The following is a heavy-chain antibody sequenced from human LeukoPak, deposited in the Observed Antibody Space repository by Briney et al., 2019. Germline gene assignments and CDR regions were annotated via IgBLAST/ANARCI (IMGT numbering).Heavy chain of an antibody. CDR1: GFTVSSNY. CDR3: ARESLGFYYYMDA. J-gene: IGHJ6*03. V-gene: IGHV3-66*02. Sequence: GGSLRLSCAASGFTVSSNYMSWVRQAPGKGLEWVSVIYSGGSTYYADSVKGRFTISRDNSKNTLYLQMNSLRAEDTAVYYCARESLGFYYYMDAWGKGTTVTVSS. CDR2: IYSGGST.